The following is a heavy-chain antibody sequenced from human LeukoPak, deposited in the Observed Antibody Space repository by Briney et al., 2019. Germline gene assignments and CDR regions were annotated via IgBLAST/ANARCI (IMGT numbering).Heavy chain of an antibody. V-gene: IGHV3-11*01. J-gene: IGHJ5*01. CDR3: ARGHWGLDS. Sequence: GGSLRLSCAASGFSFSSYAMIWIRQAPGKGLECVSYLSKSGSDIFYADSVKGRFSISRDNAKNSLYLQMSSLRAEDTAVYYCARGHWGLDSWGQGTLVTVSS. CDR2: LSKSGSDI. CDR1: GFSFSSYA. D-gene: IGHD7-27*01.